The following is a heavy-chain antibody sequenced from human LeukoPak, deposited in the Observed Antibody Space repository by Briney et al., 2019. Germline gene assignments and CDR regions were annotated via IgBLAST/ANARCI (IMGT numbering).Heavy chain of an antibody. D-gene: IGHD6-19*01. V-gene: IGHV3-33*05. CDR3: AKEYDSGWTSFDY. CDR2: ISDIGSQK. CDR1: GFTFSSYA. J-gene: IGHJ4*02. Sequence: GRSLRLSCAASGFTFSSYAMWWARQAPGKGLEWLAVISDIGSQKSYADSVKGRFTISRDNSKNTLFLQMNSLRPEDTAVYYCAKEYDSGWTSFDYWGRGTVVTVSS.